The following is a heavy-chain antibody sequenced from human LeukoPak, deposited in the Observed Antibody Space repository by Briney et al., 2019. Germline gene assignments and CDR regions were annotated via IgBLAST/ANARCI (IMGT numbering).Heavy chain of an antibody. CDR2: INPNSGGT. J-gene: IGHJ5*02. V-gene: IGHV1-2*02. Sequence: ASVKVSCKASGYTLTGHYMQWVRQAPGQGLEWMGWINPNSGGTNYAQNFQGRVTMTRDTSISTAYMELRGLISDGTAVYYCARVYGSGSPWMNFDPWGQGTLVTVSS. CDR1: GYTLTGHY. D-gene: IGHD3-10*01. CDR3: ARVYGSGSPWMNFDP.